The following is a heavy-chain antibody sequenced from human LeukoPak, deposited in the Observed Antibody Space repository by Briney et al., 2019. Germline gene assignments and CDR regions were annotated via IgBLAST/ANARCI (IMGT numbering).Heavy chain of an antibody. CDR2: IKEEGSGK. CDR3: ARIYYDSSGYRLFDY. V-gene: IGHV3-7*02. D-gene: IGHD3-22*01. Sequence: GGSLRLSCVASGFTFSSYWMSWVRQAPGKGLEWVANIKEEGSGKYYVDSVQGRFTISRDNAKNSLYLQMNSLRAEDTAVYYCARIYYDSSGYRLFDYWGQGTLVTGSS. J-gene: IGHJ4*02. CDR1: GFTFSSYW.